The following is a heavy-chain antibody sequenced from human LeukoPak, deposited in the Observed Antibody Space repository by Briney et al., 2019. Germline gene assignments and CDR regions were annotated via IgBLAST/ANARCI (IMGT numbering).Heavy chain of an antibody. CDR2: IYYSGST. V-gene: IGHV4-59*01. Sequence: SETLSLTCTVSGGSISSYYWSWIRQPPGKGLEWIGYIYYSGSTNYNPSLKSRVTISVDTSKNQFSLKLSSVTAADTAVYYCARDQYWFGDNYGMDVWGKGTTVTVSS. J-gene: IGHJ6*04. CDR1: GGSISSYY. D-gene: IGHD3-10*01. CDR3: ARDQYWFGDNYGMDV.